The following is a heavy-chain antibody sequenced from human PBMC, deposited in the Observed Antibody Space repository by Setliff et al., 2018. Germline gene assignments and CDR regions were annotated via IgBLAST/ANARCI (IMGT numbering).Heavy chain of an antibody. D-gene: IGHD3-3*01. Sequence: SETLSLTCTVSGGSVSSGSYYWSWIRQPAGKGLEWIGSMYSSGSTYYNPSLKSRVTISVDTSQNQFSLKLSSVTAADTAAYYCASHPRVTIFGVVAFDYWGQGILVTVSS. J-gene: IGHJ4*02. V-gene: IGHV4-39*01. CDR1: GGSVSSGSYY. CDR2: MYSSGST. CDR3: ASHPRVTIFGVVAFDY.